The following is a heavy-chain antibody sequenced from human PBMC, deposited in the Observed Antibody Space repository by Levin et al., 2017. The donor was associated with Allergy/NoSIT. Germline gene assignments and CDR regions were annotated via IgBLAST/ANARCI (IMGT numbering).Heavy chain of an antibody. CDR2: IIPVFRTT. J-gene: IGHJ4*02. CDR1: GGTFSTSS. CDR3: ARDINRPISLDRDMSG. V-gene: IGHV1-69*13. Sequence: ASVKVSCKASGGTFSTSSLCWVRQAPGHGLEWMGGIIPVFRTTNYAQKFQDRVTINADESTSTVYMELSSLRSEDTAIYYCARDINRPISLDRDMSGWGPGTLVTVSS. D-gene: IGHD5-18*01.